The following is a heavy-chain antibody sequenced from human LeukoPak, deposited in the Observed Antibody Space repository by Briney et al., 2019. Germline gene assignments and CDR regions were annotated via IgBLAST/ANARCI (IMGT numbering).Heavy chain of an antibody. D-gene: IGHD5-12*01. CDR2: IHYSGST. V-gene: IGHV4-59*01. J-gene: IGHJ4*02. CDR3: AIASSGYESFDY. CDR1: GGSISSYY. Sequence: PSETLSLTCTVSGGSISSYYWSWIRQPPGKGLEWIGYIHYSGSTNYNPSLKSRVTISVDTSKNQFSLKLSSVTAADTAVYYCAIASSGYESFDYWGQGTLVTVSS.